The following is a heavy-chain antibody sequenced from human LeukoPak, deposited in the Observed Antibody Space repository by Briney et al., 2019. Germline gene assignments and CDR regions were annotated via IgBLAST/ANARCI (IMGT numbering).Heavy chain of an antibody. D-gene: IGHD3-9*01. V-gene: IGHV4-39*01. J-gene: IGHJ4*02. CDR3: ARQYYDILTGYPYYFDY. Sequence: PSETLSLTCTVSGGSISNSSYYWGWIRQPPGKGLEWIGAIYYSGSTYFDPSLKSRVTMSVDTSKNQFSLKLTSVTDTDTAVYFCARQYYDILTGYPYYFDYWGQGTLVTVSS. CDR1: GGSISNSSYY. CDR2: IYYSGST.